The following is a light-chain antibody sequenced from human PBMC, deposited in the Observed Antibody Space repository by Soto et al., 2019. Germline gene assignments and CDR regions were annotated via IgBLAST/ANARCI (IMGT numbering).Light chain of an antibody. J-gene: IGLJ7*01. CDR1: SSDVGGYNS. V-gene: IGLV2-14*01. CDR3: SSFTSDITYV. Sequence: QSALTQPASVSGSPGQSITISCTGTSSDVGGYNSVSWYRQDPGKAPKLMIYDVTNRPSGVSNRFSGSKSGNTASLTISGLQAEDEADYYCSSFTSDITYVFGPGTPLTVL. CDR2: DVT.